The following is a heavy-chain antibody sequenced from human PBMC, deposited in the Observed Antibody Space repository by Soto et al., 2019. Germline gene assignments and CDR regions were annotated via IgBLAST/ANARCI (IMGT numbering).Heavy chain of an antibody. Sequence: GGSLRLSCAASGFKFGNYAMSWVRQAPGKGLEWVSLISATGGGTYYADSVKGRFTISRDNSHNTLYLQVHSLTAEDTAVYYCAKDRRAGGNSAFYFDFWGQGAQVTVSS. J-gene: IGHJ4*02. V-gene: IGHV3-23*01. CDR3: AKDRRAGGNSAFYFDF. CDR1: GFKFGNYA. D-gene: IGHD3-16*01. CDR2: ISATGGGT.